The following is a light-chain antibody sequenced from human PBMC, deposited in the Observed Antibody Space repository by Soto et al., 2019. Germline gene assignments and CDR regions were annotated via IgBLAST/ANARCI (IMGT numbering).Light chain of an antibody. CDR3: CSYAGSSTFHV. V-gene: IGLV2-23*02. CDR2: EVS. Sequence: QSVLTQPASVSGSPGQSITISCTGTSSDVGSYNLVSWYQQHPGKAPKLMIYEVSKRPSGVSSRFSGSKSGNTASLTISGLQAEDEADYYCCSYAGSSTFHVFGTGTKVTVL. CDR1: SSDVGSYNL. J-gene: IGLJ1*01.